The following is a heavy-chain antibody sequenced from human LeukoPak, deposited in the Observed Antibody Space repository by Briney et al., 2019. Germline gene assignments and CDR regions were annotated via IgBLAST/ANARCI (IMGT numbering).Heavy chain of an antibody. CDR1: GFTFSSYA. J-gene: IGHJ5*02. V-gene: IGHV3-23*01. CDR3: AKEPPHLYDYVWGSFDT. Sequence: GGSLRLSCAASGFTFSSYAMSWVRQAPGKGLEWVSGISGSGGSTYHADSVKGRFTISRDNSKNTLYLQMNSLRAEDTAVYYCAKEPPHLYDYVWGSFDTWGQGTLATVSS. D-gene: IGHD3-16*01. CDR2: ISGSGGST.